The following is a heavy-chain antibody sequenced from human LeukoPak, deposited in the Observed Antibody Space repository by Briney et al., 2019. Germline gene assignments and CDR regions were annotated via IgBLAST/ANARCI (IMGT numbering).Heavy chain of an antibody. Sequence: GGSLRLSCAASGFTVSSNYMSWVRQAPGKGLEWVSVIYSGGSTYYADSVKGRFTISRDNSKNTLYLQMNSLRAEDTAVYYCARDQIAAAATGYWGQGTLVTVSS. V-gene: IGHV3-66*01. CDR3: ARDQIAAAATGY. CDR2: IYSGGST. J-gene: IGHJ4*02. CDR1: GFTVSSNY. D-gene: IGHD6-13*01.